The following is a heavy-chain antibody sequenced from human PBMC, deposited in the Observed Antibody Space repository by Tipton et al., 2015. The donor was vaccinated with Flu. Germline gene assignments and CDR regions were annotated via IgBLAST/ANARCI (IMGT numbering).Heavy chain of an antibody. V-gene: IGHV4-39*07. Sequence: TLSLTCSVSGGSVTIRGYCWGWFRRPPGKGLEYIGTIYYSGTTYHNPSLKSRRSLSMDASRNQFSLGLSSVTDADTAVYYCARMMLTQYSYYTMDVWGQGNLVTVSS. D-gene: IGHD1-26*01. CDR2: IYYSGTT. CDR1: GGSVTIRGYC. CDR3: ARMMLTQYSYYTMDV. J-gene: IGHJ4*02.